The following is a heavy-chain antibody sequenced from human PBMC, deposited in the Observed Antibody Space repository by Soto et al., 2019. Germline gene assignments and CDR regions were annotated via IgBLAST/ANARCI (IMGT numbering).Heavy chain of an antibody. CDR1: GFTFSSYW. Sequence: GGSLRLSCAASGFTFSSYWMSWVRQAPGKGLEWVANIKQEGSEKYYVDSVKGRFTISRDNAKNSLYLQMNSLRAEDTAVYYCARVKKMYYDSSGPDAFDIWGQGTMVTVSS. J-gene: IGHJ3*02. D-gene: IGHD3-22*01. CDR2: IKQEGSEK. V-gene: IGHV3-7*03. CDR3: ARVKKMYYDSSGPDAFDI.